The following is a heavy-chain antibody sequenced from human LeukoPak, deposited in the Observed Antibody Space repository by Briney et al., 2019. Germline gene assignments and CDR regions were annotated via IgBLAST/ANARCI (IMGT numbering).Heavy chain of an antibody. J-gene: IGHJ4*02. D-gene: IGHD6-13*01. Sequence: PSETLSLTCTVSDYSISTGYYWGWIRQPPGKGLEWIGSIYHSGGTYYNPSLKSRVSISVDMSKNQFSLKLSSVTAADTAVYYCARGVYSTSTDYWGQGTLVTVSS. V-gene: IGHV4-38-2*02. CDR1: DYSISTGYY. CDR3: ARGVYSTSTDY. CDR2: IYHSGGT.